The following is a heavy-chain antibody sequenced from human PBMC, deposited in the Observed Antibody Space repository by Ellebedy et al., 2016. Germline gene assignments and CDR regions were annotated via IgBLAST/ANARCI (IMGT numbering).Heavy chain of an antibody. D-gene: IGHD6-19*01. V-gene: IGHV3-53*01. Sequence: GESLKISXAASGFTVNSNHMSWVRQAPGKGLEWVSIFDSGGSKYYADSVKGRFIISKDISKNTLYLQMNSLRAEDTALYFCTKNRPVAGTGNPFDSWGQGTLVTVSS. CDR1: GFTVNSNH. CDR3: TKNRPVAGTGNPFDS. CDR2: FDSGGSK. J-gene: IGHJ4*02.